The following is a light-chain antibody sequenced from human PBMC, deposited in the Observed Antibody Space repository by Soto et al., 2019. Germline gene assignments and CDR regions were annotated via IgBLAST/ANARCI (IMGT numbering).Light chain of an antibody. CDR2: DAS. Sequence: EIVLTQSPATLSLSPGERATLSCRSSQSVSSNLAWYQQKPGQAPRLLIYDASDRATGIPARFSASGSGTDFTLTISSLEPEDFAVYYCHQRSGWPPLTLCGGTKVEIQ. CDR1: QSVSSN. CDR3: HQRSGWPPLT. J-gene: IGKJ4*01. V-gene: IGKV3-11*01.